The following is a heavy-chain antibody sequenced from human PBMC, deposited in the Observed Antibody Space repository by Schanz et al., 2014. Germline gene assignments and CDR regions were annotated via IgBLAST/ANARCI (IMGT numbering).Heavy chain of an antibody. J-gene: IGHJ4*02. CDR3: ARDFSAYVGNYFDY. CDR1: GYTFTSYD. CDR2: ITAYNGDT. D-gene: IGHD5-12*01. Sequence: QVQLIQSGAEVKKPGASVKVSCTASGYTFTSYDINWVRQAPGQGLEWMGWITAYNGDTNYALKLQGRVTMTTDTSTGTAYMELTSLRFDDTAVYYCARDFSAYVGNYFDYWGQGTLVTVSS. V-gene: IGHV1-18*01.